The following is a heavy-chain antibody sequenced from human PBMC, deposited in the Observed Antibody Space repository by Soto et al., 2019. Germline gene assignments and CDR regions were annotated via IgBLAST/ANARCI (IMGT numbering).Heavy chain of an antibody. V-gene: IGHV3-23*01. CDR3: AKHRDDYGDYDPHNWFDP. CDR1: GFTFSSYA. CDR2: ISGRGGST. D-gene: IGHD4-17*01. Sequence: GGSLRLSCAASGFTFSSYAMSWVRQAPGKGLEWVSAISGRGGSTYYADSVKGRFTISRDSSKNTLYLQMNSLRAEDTAVYYCAKHRDDYGDYDPHNWFDPWGQGTLVTVSS. J-gene: IGHJ5*02.